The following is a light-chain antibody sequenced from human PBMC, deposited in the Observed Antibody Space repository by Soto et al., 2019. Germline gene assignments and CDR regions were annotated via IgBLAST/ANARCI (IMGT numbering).Light chain of an antibody. CDR2: DVS. CDR1: SSEVGGYDY. V-gene: IGLV2-14*03. CDR3: SSYTSSSSVV. J-gene: IGLJ2*01. Sequence: QSALTQPASVSGSPGQSITISCTGTSSEVGGYDYVSWYQHHPGKAPKLMIYDVSNRPSGVSNRFSGSKSGNKASLNISGLQAADEAAYYCSSYTSSSSVVFGGGTQLPVL.